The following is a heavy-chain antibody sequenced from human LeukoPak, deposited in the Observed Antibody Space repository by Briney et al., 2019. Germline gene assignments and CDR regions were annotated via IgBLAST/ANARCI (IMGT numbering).Heavy chain of an antibody. CDR2: ISGSGGST. CDR1: GFTFSSYA. V-gene: IGHV3-23*01. J-gene: IGHJ4*02. Sequence: GGSLRLSCAASGFTFSSYAMSWVRQAPGKGLEWVSAISGSGGSTYYADSVKGRFTISRDNSKNTLYLQMNSLRAEDTAVYYCAKDLRTIVVVVAATSSDYWGQGTLVAVSS. CDR3: AKDLRTIVVVVAATSSDY. D-gene: IGHD2-15*01.